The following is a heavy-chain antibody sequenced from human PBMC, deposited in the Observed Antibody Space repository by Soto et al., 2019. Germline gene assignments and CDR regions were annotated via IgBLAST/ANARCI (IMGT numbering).Heavy chain of an antibody. CDR2: IYHSGST. CDR1: GGSISSGGYS. J-gene: IGHJ4*02. D-gene: IGHD3-22*01. CDR3: ARGSDYYDSSGYYTPRYFDY. V-gene: IGHV4-30-2*01. Sequence: QLQLQESGSGLVKPSQTLSLTCAVSGGSISSGGYSWSWIRQPPGKGLEWIGYIYHSGSTYYNPSVKSRVTISVDRSKNQFSLKLSSVTAADTAVYYCARGSDYYDSSGYYTPRYFDYWGQGTLVTVSS.